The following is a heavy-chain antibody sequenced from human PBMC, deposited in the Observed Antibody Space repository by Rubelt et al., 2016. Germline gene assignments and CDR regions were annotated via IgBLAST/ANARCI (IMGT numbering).Heavy chain of an antibody. CDR3: ARGRGSSWSSEGRGFDY. D-gene: IGHD6-13*01. Sequence: EVQLVEPGGGLVQPGGSLRLSCAASGFTFSSYSMNWVRQAPGKGLEWVSYISSSSSTIYYADSCKGRFNIARDKAKTLLYLQMNSLRAEDTAVYYCARGRGSSWSSEGRGFDYWGQGTLVTVSS. J-gene: IGHJ4*02. V-gene: IGHV3-48*01. CDR1: GFTFSSYS. CDR2: ISSSSSTI.